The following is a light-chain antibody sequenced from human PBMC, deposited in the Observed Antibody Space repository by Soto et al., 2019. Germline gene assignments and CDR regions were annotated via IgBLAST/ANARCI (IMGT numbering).Light chain of an antibody. Sequence: QSVLTQPPSVSGAPGQRVTISCTGSSSNIGAGYDVHWYQQLPGTAPQLLIYGNSNRPSGVPDRFSDSKSGTSASLAISGLRSEDEADYYCAAWDDSLSVYVFGTGTKVTVL. J-gene: IGLJ1*01. CDR3: AAWDDSLSVYV. CDR2: GNS. CDR1: SSNIGAGYD. V-gene: IGLV1-40*01.